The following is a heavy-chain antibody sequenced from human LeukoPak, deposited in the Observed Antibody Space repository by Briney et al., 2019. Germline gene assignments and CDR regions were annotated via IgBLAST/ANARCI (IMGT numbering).Heavy chain of an antibody. Sequence: GMSLRLSCAASGFTFSSYAMHRVRQAPGKGLEWVAVISYDGSNKYYADSVKGRFTISRDNSKNTLYLQMNSLRAEDTAVYYCARDKDGYNLADAFDIWGQGTMVTVFS. D-gene: IGHD5-24*01. CDR3: ARDKDGYNLADAFDI. CDR2: ISYDGSNK. CDR1: GFTFSSYA. V-gene: IGHV3-30-3*01. J-gene: IGHJ3*02.